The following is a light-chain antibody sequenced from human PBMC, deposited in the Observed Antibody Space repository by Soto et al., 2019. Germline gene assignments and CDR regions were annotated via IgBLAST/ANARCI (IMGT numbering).Light chain of an antibody. CDR1: SSNIGAGYD. Sequence: QAVVTQPPSVSGAPGQRVTISCTGSSSNIGAGYDVHWYQQLPGTAPKLLIYGNSNRPSGVPDRFSGSKSGTSASLAITGLQAEDEADYYCQSYDSSLSVSCVFGTGTKLTVL. CDR2: GNS. J-gene: IGLJ1*01. V-gene: IGLV1-40*01. CDR3: QSYDSSLSVSCV.